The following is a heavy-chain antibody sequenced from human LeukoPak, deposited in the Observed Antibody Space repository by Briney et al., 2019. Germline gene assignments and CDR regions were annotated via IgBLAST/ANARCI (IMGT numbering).Heavy chain of an antibody. D-gene: IGHD1-26*01. CDR3: ARVADYSPGLTNVPY. Sequence: GASVKVSCKASGYAFTGYYMHWVRQAPGQGLVWMGWMNPNSGDTTYAQKFQGRVTMTRDTSISTAYMELSRLRSDDTAVYYCARVADYSPGLTNVPYWGQGTLVTVSS. J-gene: IGHJ4*02. CDR1: GYAFTGYY. V-gene: IGHV1-2*02. CDR2: MNPNSGDT.